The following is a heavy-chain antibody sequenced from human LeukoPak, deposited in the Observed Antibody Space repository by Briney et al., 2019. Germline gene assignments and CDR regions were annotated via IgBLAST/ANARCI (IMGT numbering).Heavy chain of an antibody. V-gene: IGHV3-11*01. J-gene: IGHJ6*02. CDR2: ISSSGSTI. CDR3: AKSHDYGGNSGLYYYYGMDV. CDR1: GFTFSDYY. D-gene: IGHD4-17*01. Sequence: GGSLRLSCAVSGFTFSDYYMSWIRQAPGKGLEWVSYISSSGSTIYYADSVKGRFTISRDNAKNSLYLQMNSLRAEDTAVYYCAKSHDYGGNSGLYYYYGMDVWGQGTTVTVSS.